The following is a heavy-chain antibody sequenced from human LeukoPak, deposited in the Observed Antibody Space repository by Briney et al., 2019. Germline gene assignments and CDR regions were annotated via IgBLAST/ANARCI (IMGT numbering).Heavy chain of an antibody. Sequence: GGSLRLSCAASGFTFSRYAMSWVRQAPGKGLEWVSSIYGSGGSTCYSDSVKGRFTISRDNSKNTLFLQMNSLRAEDTAVYYCAKDWGGSHTGVFGDFWGQGTLVTVSS. V-gene: IGHV3-23*01. CDR3: AKDWGGSHTGVFGDF. CDR2: IYGSGGST. J-gene: IGHJ4*02. D-gene: IGHD1-26*01. CDR1: GFTFSRYA.